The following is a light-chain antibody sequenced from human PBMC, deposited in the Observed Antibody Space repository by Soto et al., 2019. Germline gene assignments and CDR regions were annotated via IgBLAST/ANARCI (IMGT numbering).Light chain of an antibody. CDR1: QDIKTY. J-gene: IGKJ1*01. CDR3: QKYNSAPWT. V-gene: IGKV1-27*01. Sequence: DTQMTQSPSSLSASIGDRVTITCRASQDIKTYVAWYQQKPGKPPRLLLYAASTLQSGVPSRFSGSGSGTDFTLTISSLQPEDVATYYCQKYNSAPWTFAQGTKVEIK. CDR2: AAS.